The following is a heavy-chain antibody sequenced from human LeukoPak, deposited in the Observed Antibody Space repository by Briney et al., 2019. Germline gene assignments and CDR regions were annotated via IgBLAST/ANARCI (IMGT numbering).Heavy chain of an antibody. J-gene: IGHJ4*02. V-gene: IGHV3-7*01. D-gene: IGHD3-3*01. CDR3: ARGGIPITIFGVVPYFDY. Sequence: GGSLRLSCAASGFTFNIYWMTWVRQAPGKGLEWVANMKADGSEKHYEESVKGRFTISRDNAKNSLYLQMNSLRAEDTAMYYCARGGIPITIFGVVPYFDYWGQGTPVTVSS. CDR2: MKADGSEK. CDR1: GFTFNIYW.